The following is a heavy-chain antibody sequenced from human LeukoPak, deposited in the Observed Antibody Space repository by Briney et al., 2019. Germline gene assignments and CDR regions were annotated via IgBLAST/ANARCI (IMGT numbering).Heavy chain of an antibody. J-gene: IGHJ5*02. V-gene: IGHV1-2*02. CDR2: INPNSGGT. CDR3: ARDSSGYTNWFDP. D-gene: IGHD3-22*01. CDR1: GYTFTGYY. Sequence: ASVKVSCKASGYTFTGYYVHWVRQAPGQGLEWMGWINPNSGGTNYAQKFQGRVTMTRDTSISTDYMELSRLRSDDTAVYYCARDSSGYTNWFDPWGQGTLVTVSS.